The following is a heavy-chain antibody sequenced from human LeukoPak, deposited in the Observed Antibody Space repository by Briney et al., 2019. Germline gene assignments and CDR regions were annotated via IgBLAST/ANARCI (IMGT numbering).Heavy chain of an antibody. CDR1: GFTFRNYA. D-gene: IGHD6-13*01. CDR3: VKDGGYSSSCYYFDY. CDR2: ISASGGST. Sequence: PGASLRLSCAASGFTFRNYAMSWVRQAPGRGLEWVSGISASGGSTYYADSVKGRFIISRENSKNTLYLQMSSLRAEDTAIYYCVKDGGYSSSCYYFDYWGQGTLVTVSS. V-gene: IGHV3-23*01. J-gene: IGHJ4*02.